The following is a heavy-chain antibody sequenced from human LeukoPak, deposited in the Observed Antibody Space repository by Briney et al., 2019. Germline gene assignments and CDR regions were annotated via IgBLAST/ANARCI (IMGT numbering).Heavy chain of an antibody. CDR1: GYTFTGYY. Sequence: ASVKVSCKASGYTFTGYYMHWVRQAPGQGLEWMGRINPNSSGTNYAQKFQGRVTMTRDTSISTAYMELSRLRSDDTAVYYCARGGNWNDELVDYWGQGTLVTVSS. V-gene: IGHV1-2*06. CDR2: INPNSSGT. J-gene: IGHJ4*02. D-gene: IGHD1-1*01. CDR3: ARGGNWNDELVDY.